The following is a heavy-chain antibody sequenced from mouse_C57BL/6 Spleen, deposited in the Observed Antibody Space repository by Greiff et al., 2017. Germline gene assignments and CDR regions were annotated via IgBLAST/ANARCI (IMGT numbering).Heavy chain of an antibody. J-gene: IGHJ4*01. CDR2: IDPSDSYT. Sequence: QVQLQQPGAELVKPGASVKLSCKASGYTFTSYWMQWVKQRPGQGLEWIGEIDPSDSYTNYNQKFKGKATLTVDTSSSTAYMQLSSLTSEDSAVYYGARKDYDSSYGAMGDWGQGTSVTVSS. CDR1: GYTFTSYW. V-gene: IGHV1-50*01. D-gene: IGHD1-1*01. CDR3: ARKDYDSSYGAMGD.